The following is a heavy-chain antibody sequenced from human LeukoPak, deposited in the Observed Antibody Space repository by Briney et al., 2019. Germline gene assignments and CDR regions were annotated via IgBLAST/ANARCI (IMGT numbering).Heavy chain of an antibody. Sequence: SQTHSLTCAISGDSVSSNSAAWNWIRQSPSRGLEWLGRTYYRSKWYNNYAVSVRSRITINPDTSKNQVSLQLNSVTPEDTAVYYCARDPKVGSSLFDYWGQGTLVTVSS. D-gene: IGHD2-15*01. J-gene: IGHJ4*02. V-gene: IGHV6-1*01. CDR2: TYYRSKWYN. CDR1: GDSVSSNSAA. CDR3: ARDPKVGSSLFDY.